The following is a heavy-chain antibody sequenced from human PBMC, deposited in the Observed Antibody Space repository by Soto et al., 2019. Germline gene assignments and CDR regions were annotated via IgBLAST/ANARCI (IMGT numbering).Heavy chain of an antibody. CDR3: AVRTTVNQNSYYYYGMDV. D-gene: IGHD4-17*01. CDR2: IIPIFGTA. Sequence: SVKVSCKASGGTFSSYAISWVRQAPGQGLEWMGGIIPIFGTANYAQKFQGRVTITADESTSTAYMELSSLRSEDTAVYYCAVRTTVNQNSYYYYGMDVWGQGTTVTVSS. CDR1: GGTFSSYA. V-gene: IGHV1-69*13. J-gene: IGHJ6*02.